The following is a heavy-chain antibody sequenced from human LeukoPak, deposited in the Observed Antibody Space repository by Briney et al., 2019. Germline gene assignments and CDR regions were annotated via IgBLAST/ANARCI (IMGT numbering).Heavy chain of an antibody. V-gene: IGHV5-51*01. CDR2: IYPGDSDT. Sequence: GESLKISCKGSGYSFTSYWIGWVRQMPGKGLEWMGIIYPGDSDTRYSPSFQGQVTISADKSISTAYLQWSSLRASDTAMYYCARQKRYYDSSDQGFDYWGQGTLVTVSS. D-gene: IGHD3-22*01. CDR3: ARQKRYYDSSDQGFDY. J-gene: IGHJ4*02. CDR1: GYSFTSYW.